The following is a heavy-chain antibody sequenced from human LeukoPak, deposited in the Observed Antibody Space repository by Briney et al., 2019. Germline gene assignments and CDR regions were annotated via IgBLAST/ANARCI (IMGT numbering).Heavy chain of an antibody. V-gene: IGHV3-21*01. J-gene: IGHJ3*02. CDR1: GFTFSSYS. CDR3: AREYYCSGGGCYPRAFDI. D-gene: IGHD2-15*01. CDR2: ISSSSSYI. Sequence: GGSLRLSCAASGFTFSSYSMNWVRQAPGKGLEWVSSISSSSSYIYYADSVKGRFTISRDNAKNSLYLQMNSLRAEDTAVYYCAREYYCSGGGCYPRAFDIWGQGTMVTVSS.